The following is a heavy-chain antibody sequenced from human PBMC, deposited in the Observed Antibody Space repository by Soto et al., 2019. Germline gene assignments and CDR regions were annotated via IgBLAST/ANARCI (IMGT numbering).Heavy chain of an antibody. CDR1: GFTFSSYE. D-gene: IGHD3-10*01. CDR3: ARESMWFGELGNSYYGMDV. Sequence: EVQLVESGGGLVQPGGSLRLSCAASGFTFSSYEMNWVRQAPGKGLEWVSYISSSGSTIYYADSVKGRFTISRDNAKNSLYLQMNSLRAEDTAVYYCARESMWFGELGNSYYGMDVWGQGATVTVSS. V-gene: IGHV3-48*03. CDR2: ISSSGSTI. J-gene: IGHJ6*02.